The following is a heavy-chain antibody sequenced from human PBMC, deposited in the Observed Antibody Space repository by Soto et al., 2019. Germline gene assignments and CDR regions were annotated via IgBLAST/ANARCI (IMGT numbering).Heavy chain of an antibody. J-gene: IGHJ4*02. CDR2: VYSTGST. D-gene: IGHD3-22*01. V-gene: IGHV4-39*01. Sequence: QLQLQVSGPGLVKPSETLSLTCSVSGGSTSNSAYYWGWIRPPPGKGLEWIASVYSTGSTFYNPSLKSRVTVSVDTSKNQFSLRLSSLTAADTAVYYCARQKRYYYDSSGYPAYWVQGRLVTFYS. CDR3: ARQKRYYYDSSGYPAY. CDR1: GGSTSNSAYY.